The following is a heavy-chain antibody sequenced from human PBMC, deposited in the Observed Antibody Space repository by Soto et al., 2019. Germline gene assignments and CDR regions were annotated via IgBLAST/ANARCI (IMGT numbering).Heavy chain of an antibody. CDR2: ISAYNGNT. CDR1: GYTFTSYG. D-gene: IGHD3-3*01. Sequence: ASVKVSCKASGYTFTSYGISWVRQAPGQGLEWMGWISAYNGNTNYAQKLQGRVTMTTDTSTSTAYMELRSLRSDDTAVYYCAREGGGTIFGVVTPSYYNYYGMDVWGQGTTVTVSS. CDR3: AREGGGTIFGVVTPSYYNYYGMDV. J-gene: IGHJ6*02. V-gene: IGHV1-18*01.